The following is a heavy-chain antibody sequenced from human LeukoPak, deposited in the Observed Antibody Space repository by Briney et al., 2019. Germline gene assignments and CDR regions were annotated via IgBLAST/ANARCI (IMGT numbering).Heavy chain of an antibody. CDR3: ARAPLVWYFDL. Sequence: GGSLRLSCAAAGFTFGRYWMSWVRQAPGKGLEWVANIKQDGSEKYYVDSVKGRFTISRDNANNSLYLQMNSLRAEDTAVYYCARAPLVWYFDLWGRGTLVTVSS. CDR1: GFTFGRYW. D-gene: IGHD2-8*02. V-gene: IGHV3-7*04. J-gene: IGHJ2*01. CDR2: IKQDGSEK.